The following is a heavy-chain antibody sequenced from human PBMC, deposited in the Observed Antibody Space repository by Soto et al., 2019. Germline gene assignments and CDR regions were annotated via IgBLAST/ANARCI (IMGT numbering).Heavy chain of an antibody. CDR3: AKASNWNFGKTPNFDY. CDR1: GFTFSSYA. CDR2: ISGSGGSI. J-gene: IGHJ4*02. V-gene: IGHV3-23*01. Sequence: GGSLRLSCAASGFTFSSYAMSWVRQAPGKGLEWVSAISGSGGSIYYADSVKGRFTISRDNSKNKLYLQMNSLRVEDTAIYYCAKASNWNFGKTPNFDYWGQGALVTVSS. D-gene: IGHD1-1*01.